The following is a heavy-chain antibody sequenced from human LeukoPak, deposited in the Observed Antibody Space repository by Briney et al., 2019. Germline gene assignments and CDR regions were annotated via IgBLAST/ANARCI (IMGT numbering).Heavy chain of an antibody. D-gene: IGHD5/OR15-5a*01. CDR3: ASTRVSGFDI. CDR2: ISGSDGTA. J-gene: IGHJ3*02. V-gene: IGHV3-23*01. CDR1: GFTFRNYG. Sequence: GGSLRLSCAASGFTFRNYGMSWVRQAPGKGLEWVSAISGSDGTAHYADSVKGRFTISRDNSKNTLFLQMNSLRDEDTAVYYCASTRVSGFDIWGQGTMVTVSS.